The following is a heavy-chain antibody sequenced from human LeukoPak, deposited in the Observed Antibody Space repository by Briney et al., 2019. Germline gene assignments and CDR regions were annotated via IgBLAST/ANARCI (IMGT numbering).Heavy chain of an antibody. CDR1: GGSISSSSYY. D-gene: IGHD5-24*01. Sequence: PSETLSLTCTVSGGSISSSSYYWGWIRQPPGKGLEWIGSIYYSGSTYYNPSLKSRVTISVDTSKNQFSLKLSSVTAADPAVYSCARKTFPPPRWLQLDYFDYWGQGTLVTVSS. J-gene: IGHJ4*02. CDR3: ARKTFPPPRWLQLDYFDY. CDR2: IYYSGST. V-gene: IGHV4-39*01.